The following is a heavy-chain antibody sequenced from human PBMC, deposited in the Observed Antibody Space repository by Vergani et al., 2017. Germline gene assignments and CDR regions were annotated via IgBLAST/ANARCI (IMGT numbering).Heavy chain of an antibody. J-gene: IGHJ6*02. V-gene: IGHV3-53*04. CDR1: GFTVSSNY. Sequence: EVQLVESGGGLVQPGGSLRLSCAASGFTVSSNYMSWVRQAPGKGLEWVSVIYSGGSTYYADSVKGRFTISRHNSKNTLYLQMNSLRAEDTAVYYCARDRVDTVATTTYYYYYYGMDVWGQGTTVTVSS. D-gene: IGHD5-12*01. CDR2: IYSGGST. CDR3: ARDRVDTVATTTYYYYYYGMDV.